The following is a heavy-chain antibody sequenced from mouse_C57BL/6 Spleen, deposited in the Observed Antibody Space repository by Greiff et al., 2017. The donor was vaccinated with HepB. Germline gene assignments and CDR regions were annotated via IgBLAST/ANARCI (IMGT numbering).Heavy chain of an antibody. CDR2: IDPETGGT. D-gene: IGHD1-1*01. V-gene: IGHV1-15*01. J-gene: IGHJ4*01. CDR3: TRGWYYGSSYVARDY. CDR1: GYTFTDYE. Sequence: QVQLQQSGAELVRPGASVTLSCKASGYTFTDYEMHWVKQTPVHGLEWIRAIDPETGGTAYNQKFKGKAILTADKSSSTACMELRSMTSEDSAVYYCTRGWYYGSSYVARDYGGQGTAGTAAS.